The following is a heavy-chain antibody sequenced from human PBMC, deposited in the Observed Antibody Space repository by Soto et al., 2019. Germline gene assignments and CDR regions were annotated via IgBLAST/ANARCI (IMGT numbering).Heavy chain of an antibody. CDR3: AKGFDYGDTKHIDH. D-gene: IGHD4-17*01. J-gene: IGHJ4*02. Sequence: PGGSLRLSVAASGFDFSTHALTWVRQAPGKGLEWLSSITNTGITTHYADSVKGRFTIYRENSRNTLHLQLNNLRVDDTAVYYCAKGFDYGDTKHIDHWGQGTLVTVSS. CDR1: GFDFSTHA. V-gene: IGHV3-23*01. CDR2: ITNTGITT.